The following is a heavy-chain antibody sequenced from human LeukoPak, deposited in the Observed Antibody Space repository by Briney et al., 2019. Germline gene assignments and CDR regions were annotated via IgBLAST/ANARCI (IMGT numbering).Heavy chain of an antibody. D-gene: IGHD3-3*01. CDR1: GFTVSNNY. CDR3: AGVASSGPFYYYMDV. J-gene: IGHJ6*03. Sequence: GGSLRLSCAASGFTVSNNYMIWVRQAPGKGLECISVIYSGGSPFYADSVKGRFTIPRDNSENTLSLQMNSLRADDTAVYYCAGVASSGPFYYYMDVWGKGSTVTVSS. CDR2: IYSGGSP. V-gene: IGHV3-66*02.